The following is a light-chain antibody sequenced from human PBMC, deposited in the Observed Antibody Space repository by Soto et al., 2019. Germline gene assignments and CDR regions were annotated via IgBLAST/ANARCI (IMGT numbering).Light chain of an antibody. CDR1: QTISSW. CDR3: QHYNSYSEA. CDR2: KAS. V-gene: IGKV1-5*03. Sequence: MTQSPATLSVSPGERATLSCRASQTISSWLAWYQQKPGKAPKLLIYKASTLKSGVPSRFSGSGSGTEFTLTISSLQPDDFATYYCQHYNSYSEAFGQGTK. J-gene: IGKJ1*01.